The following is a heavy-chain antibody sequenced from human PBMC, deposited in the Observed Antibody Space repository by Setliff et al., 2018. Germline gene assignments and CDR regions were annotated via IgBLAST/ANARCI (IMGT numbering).Heavy chain of an antibody. CDR1: GFTFSRNW. CDR2: RNPHGSEK. J-gene: IGHJ4*02. V-gene: IGHV3-7*03. D-gene: IGHD6-19*01. Sequence: GGSLRLSCAASGFTFSRNWMSWVRQAPGKGLEWLASRNPHGSEKYYADSVKGRFTMSRDTSISTAYMELSRLTSDDTAVYYCVRVTSGRLDFDYWGQGTPVTVSS. CDR3: VRVTSGRLDFDY.